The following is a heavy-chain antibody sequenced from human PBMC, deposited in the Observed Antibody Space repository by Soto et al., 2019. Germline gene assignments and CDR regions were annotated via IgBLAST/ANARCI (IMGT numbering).Heavy chain of an antibody. CDR1: GGSVSSGSYY. J-gene: IGHJ6*02. Sequence: PSETLSLTCTVSGGSVSSGSYYWSWIRQPPGKGLEWIGYIYYSGSTNYNPSLKSRVTISVDTSKNQFSLKLSSVTAADTAVYYCARGIEGWYQGRYYYGMDVWGHGTTVTVS. CDR3: ARGIEGWYQGRYYYGMDV. V-gene: IGHV4-61*01. D-gene: IGHD6-19*01. CDR2: IYYSGST.